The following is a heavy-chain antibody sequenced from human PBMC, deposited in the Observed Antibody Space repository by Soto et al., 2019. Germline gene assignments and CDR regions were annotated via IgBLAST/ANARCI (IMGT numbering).Heavy chain of an antibody. CDR3: ALSLSGSYYSGYFWY. CDR1: GVSLSTSGVG. J-gene: IGHJ4*02. D-gene: IGHD1-26*01. V-gene: IGHV2-5*02. Sequence: SGAKLVNPTQTLTLSCTFSGVSLSTSGVGVGWIRQPPGKALEWLALIYWDDDKRYSPSLKSRLTITKDTSKNQVVLTMTNMDPVDTATYYCALSLSGSYYSGYFWYWGQGTLVTVSS. CDR2: IYWDDDK.